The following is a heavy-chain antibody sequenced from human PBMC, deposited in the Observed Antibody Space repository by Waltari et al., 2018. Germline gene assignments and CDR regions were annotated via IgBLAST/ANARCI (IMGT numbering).Heavy chain of an antibody. D-gene: IGHD1-26*01. CDR2: INHSGNT. CDR1: GGSFSGYH. CDR3: ARNWELRGGMDV. J-gene: IGHJ6*03. Sequence: QVQLRQWGAGLLKPSETLSLTCAVYGGSFSGYHWSWISQPPGKGLEWIGEINHSGNTNQNPSLKSRVTISVDTSKNQFSLKLTSVTAADTAVYYCARNWELRGGMDVWGKGTTVTVSS. V-gene: IGHV4-34*02.